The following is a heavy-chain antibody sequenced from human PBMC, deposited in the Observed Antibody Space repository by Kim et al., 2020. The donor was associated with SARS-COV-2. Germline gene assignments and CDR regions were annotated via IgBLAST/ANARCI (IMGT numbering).Heavy chain of an antibody. V-gene: IGHV3-15*01. D-gene: IGHD6-19*01. Sequence: APVKGRFTISRDDSKNTLYLQMNSLKTEDTAVYYCTTDQATYSSGWPIDYWGQGTLVTVSS. CDR3: TTDQATYSSGWPIDY. J-gene: IGHJ4*02.